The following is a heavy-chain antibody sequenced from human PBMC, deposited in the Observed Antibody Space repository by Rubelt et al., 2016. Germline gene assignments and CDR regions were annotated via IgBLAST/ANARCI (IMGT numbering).Heavy chain of an antibody. J-gene: IGHJ2*01. V-gene: IGHV4-34*01. CDR3: ARVVSVFGVVITYWYFDL. CDR2: INHSGST. Sequence: ETLSLTCAVYGGSFSGYYWSWIRQPPGKGLEWIGEINHSGSTYYNPSLKSRVTISVDTSKNQFSLKLSSVTAADTAVYYCARVVSVFGVVITYWYFDLWGRGTLVTVSS. D-gene: IGHD3-3*01. CDR1: GGSFSGYY.